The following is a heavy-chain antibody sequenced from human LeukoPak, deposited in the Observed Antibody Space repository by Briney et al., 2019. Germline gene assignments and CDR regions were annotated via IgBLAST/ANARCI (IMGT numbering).Heavy chain of an antibody. D-gene: IGHD1-26*01. Sequence: SETLSLTCTVSGGSISSYYWSWIRQPPGRGLEWIGYIYYSGSTNYNPSLKSRVTISVDTSKNQFSLKLSSVTAADTAVYYCARHLSGRYADIAFDIWGQGTMVTVSS. V-gene: IGHV4-59*08. CDR1: GGSISSYY. CDR2: IYYSGST. CDR3: ARHLSGRYADIAFDI. J-gene: IGHJ3*02.